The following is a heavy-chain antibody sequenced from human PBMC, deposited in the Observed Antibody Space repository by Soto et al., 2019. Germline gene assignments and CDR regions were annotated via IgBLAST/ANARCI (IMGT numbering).Heavy chain of an antibody. V-gene: IGHV1-69*01. CDR1: GGTFSSYA. CDR2: IIPIFGTA. J-gene: IGHJ6*02. Sequence: QVQLVQSGAEVKKPGSSVKVSCKASGGTFSSYAISWVRQAPGQGLEWIGGIIPIFGTANYAQKFQGRVTITADESTSTADMELSSLRSEDTAVYSCARNPPGNHVMDVWGQGTTVTVSS. CDR3: ARNPPGNHVMDV.